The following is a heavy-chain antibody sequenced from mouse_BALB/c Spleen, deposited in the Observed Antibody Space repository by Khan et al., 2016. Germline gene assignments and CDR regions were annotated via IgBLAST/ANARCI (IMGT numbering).Heavy chain of an antibody. D-gene: IGHD2-10*02. J-gene: IGHJ3*01. V-gene: IGHV1S136*01. CDR2: INPYNDGT. CDR1: GYTFTNYV. Sequence: VQLKESGPELVKPGASVKMSCKASGYTFTNYVMYWVKQKPGQGLEWIGYINPYNDGTTYNEKFTGKATLTSDKSSSTAYMELSSLTSEDSAVYYCASGYGNDVRAWFVDWGQGTLVTVSA. CDR3: ASGYGNDVRAWFVD.